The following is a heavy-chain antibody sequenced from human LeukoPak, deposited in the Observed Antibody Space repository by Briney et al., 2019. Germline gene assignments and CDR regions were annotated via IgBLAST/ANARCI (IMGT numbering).Heavy chain of an antibody. Sequence: PGRSLRLSCAASGFTFSSYGMHWVRQAPGKGLEWVAVISYDGSNKYYADSVKGRFTISRDNSKNTLYLQMNSLRAEDMAVYYCAKDYYDSSGYYFLDYWGQATLVTVSS. V-gene: IGHV3-30*18. CDR1: GFTFSSYG. CDR3: AKDYYDSSGYYFLDY. J-gene: IGHJ4*02. CDR2: ISYDGSNK. D-gene: IGHD3-22*01.